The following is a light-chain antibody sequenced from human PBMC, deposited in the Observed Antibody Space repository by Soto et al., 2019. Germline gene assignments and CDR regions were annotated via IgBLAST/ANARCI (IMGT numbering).Light chain of an antibody. CDR2: RNN. CDR1: SSNIGSNY. Sequence: VLTQPPSASGTPGQRVTISCSGSSSNIGSNYVYWYQQLPGTAPKLLIYRNNQRPSGVPDRFSGSKSGTSASLAISGLRSEDEADYYCAAWDDRLSGCYVFGTGTKVTVL. CDR3: AAWDDRLSGCYV. V-gene: IGLV1-47*01. J-gene: IGLJ1*01.